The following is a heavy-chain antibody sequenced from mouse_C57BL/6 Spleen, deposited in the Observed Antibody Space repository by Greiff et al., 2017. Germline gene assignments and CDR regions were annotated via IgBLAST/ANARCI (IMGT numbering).Heavy chain of an antibody. CDR1: GYTFTDYE. J-gene: IGHJ3*01. CDR2: IDPETGGT. CDR3: TREGGPWFAY. Sequence: VQLQQSGAELVRPGASVTLSCKASGYTFTDYEMHWVKQTPVHGLEWIGAIDPETGGTAYNQKFKGKAILTADKSSSTAYMELRSLTSEDSAVYYCTREGGPWFAYWGQGTLVTVS. V-gene: IGHV1-15*01.